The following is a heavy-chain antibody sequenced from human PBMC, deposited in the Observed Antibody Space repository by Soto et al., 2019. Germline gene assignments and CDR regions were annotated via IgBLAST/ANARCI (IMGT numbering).Heavy chain of an antibody. CDR2: IGTST. D-gene: IGHD1-26*01. V-gene: IGHV3-23*01. Sequence: AGGSLRLSCAASGFTFSSYVMSWVRQAPGKGLEWVSTIGTSTHYADSVKGRFTISRDNSRNTLYLQMNSLRAEDTAVYYCAKRFMTSGPYVYFAYWGQGTLVTVSS. CDR1: GFTFSSYV. J-gene: IGHJ4*02. CDR3: AKRFMTSGPYVYFAY.